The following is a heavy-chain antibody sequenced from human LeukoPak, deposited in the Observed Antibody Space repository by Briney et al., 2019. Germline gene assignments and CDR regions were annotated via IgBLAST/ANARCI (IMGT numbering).Heavy chain of an antibody. CDR2: IYYSGST. D-gene: IGHD6-19*01. CDR1: GFTFSSYW. Sequence: GSLRLSCAASGFTFSSYWMSWIRQPPGKGLEWIGYIYYSGSTNYNPSLKSRVTISVDTSKNQFSLKLSSVTAADTAVYYCARRYYSSGWYFDYWGQGTLVTVSS. J-gene: IGHJ4*02. V-gene: IGHV4-59*08. CDR3: ARRYYSSGWYFDY.